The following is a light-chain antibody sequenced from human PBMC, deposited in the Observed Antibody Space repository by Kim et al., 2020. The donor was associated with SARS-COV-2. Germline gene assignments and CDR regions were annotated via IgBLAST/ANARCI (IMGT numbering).Light chain of an antibody. CDR3: NSRDTSVNSRV. V-gene: IGLV3-19*01. J-gene: IGLJ2*01. CDR1: SLRRYY. CDR2: CKN. Sequence: ALGQTVKITGHGDSLRRYYASWYQHKSGQAPLLVTYCKNNLLSGVPYRFCCSSSGNTVSLTITGAQAEDEANYYCNSRDTSVNSRVFGGGTQLTVL.